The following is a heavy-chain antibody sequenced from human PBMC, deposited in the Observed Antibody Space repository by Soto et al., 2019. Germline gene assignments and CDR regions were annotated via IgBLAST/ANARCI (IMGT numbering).Heavy chain of an antibody. V-gene: IGHV5-10-1*01. CDR3: ARRGIAVAAEDY. D-gene: IGHD6-19*01. CDR1: GYSFTSYW. Sequence: GESLKISCKGSGYSFTSYWISWVRQMPGKGLEWMGRIDPSDSYTNYSPSFQGHVTISADKSISTAYLQWSSLKASDTAMYYCARRGIAVAAEDYWGQGTLVTVSS. CDR2: IDPSDSYT. J-gene: IGHJ4*02.